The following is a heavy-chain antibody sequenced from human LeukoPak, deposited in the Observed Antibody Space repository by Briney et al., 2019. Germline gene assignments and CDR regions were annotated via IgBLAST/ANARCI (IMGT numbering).Heavy chain of an antibody. J-gene: IGHJ4*02. V-gene: IGHV1-69*06. Sequence: SVKVSCKASGGTFISYAISWVRQAPGQGLEWMGGIIPIFGRANYAQKFQGRVTITADKSTSTAYMELSSLRSEDTAVYYCALDYGSGSAATLLGYWGQGTLVTVSS. CDR3: ALDYGSGSAATLLGY. CDR1: GGTFISYA. CDR2: IIPIFGRA. D-gene: IGHD3-10*01.